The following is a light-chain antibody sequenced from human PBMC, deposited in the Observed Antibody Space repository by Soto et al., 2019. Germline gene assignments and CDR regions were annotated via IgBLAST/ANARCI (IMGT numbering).Light chain of an antibody. V-gene: IGKV1-33*01. CDR3: QQYENLPT. J-gene: IGKJ5*01. CDR2: AAS. CDR1: QSISSY. Sequence: DIHITHTPSSPSASHGDRVTNPFRASQSISSYLNWYQQKPGKAPKLLIYAASSLQSGVPSRFSGSGSGTDFTFTISRLQPEDIATYYCQQYENLPTFGQGTRLEIK.